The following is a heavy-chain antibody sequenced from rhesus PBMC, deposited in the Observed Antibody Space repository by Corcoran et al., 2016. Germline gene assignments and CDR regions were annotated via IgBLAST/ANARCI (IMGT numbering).Heavy chain of an antibody. CDR1: GYSISSGYG. J-gene: IGHJ3*01. D-gene: IGHD6-25*01. CDR3: ARAAAGTGAFDF. Sequence: QVQLQESGPGLVKPSETLSLTCAVSGYSISSGYGWGWIRQPPGKGLEWIGPIYGGSRSTDYNPSLKSRVTVSKDTSKNQSSLKLSSVTAADTAVYYCARAAAGTGAFDFWGQGLRVTVSS. V-gene: IGHV4-127*01. CDR2: IYGGSRST.